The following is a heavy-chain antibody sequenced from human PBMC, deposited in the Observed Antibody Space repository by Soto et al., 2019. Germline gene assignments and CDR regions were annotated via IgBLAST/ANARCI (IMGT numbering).Heavy chain of an antibody. Sequence: QVQLVQSGGEVKKPGASVKLSCEASGYTFTTYGIGWVRQAPGQGLEWMGWSSTYNDDTNYAQKLQGRVTMTTDTSTSTAYMELRSLRSDDTAVYYCARVGYGSSFTDFWGQGTLGTVAS. CDR3: ARVGYGSSFTDF. CDR1: GYTFTTYG. CDR2: SSTYNDDT. D-gene: IGHD6-19*01. J-gene: IGHJ4*02. V-gene: IGHV1-18*01.